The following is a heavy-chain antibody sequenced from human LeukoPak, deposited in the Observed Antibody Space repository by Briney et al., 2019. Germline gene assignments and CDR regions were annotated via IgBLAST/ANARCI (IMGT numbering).Heavy chain of an antibody. Sequence: GGSLRLSCAASGFTVSSNYMGWVRQAPGKGLEWVSVIYSGGSTYYADSVKGRFTISRDNSKNTLYLQMNSLRAEDTAVYYCAREAVAGTGGDYWGQGTLVTVSS. CDR1: GFTVSSNY. V-gene: IGHV3-53*01. CDR2: IYSGGST. D-gene: IGHD6-19*01. J-gene: IGHJ4*02. CDR3: AREAVAGTGGDY.